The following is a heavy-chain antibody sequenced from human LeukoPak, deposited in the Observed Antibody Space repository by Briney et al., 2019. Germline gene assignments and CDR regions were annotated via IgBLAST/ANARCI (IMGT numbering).Heavy chain of an antibody. V-gene: IGHV1-8*01. CDR1: GYTFTSYD. D-gene: IGHD5-24*01. J-gene: IGHJ6*03. CDR2: INPNSGNT. Sequence: ASVKVSCKASGYTFTSYDINWVRQATGQGLEWMGWINPNSGNTGYAQKFQGRVTMTRNTSISTAYMELGSLRSEDTAVYYCARGRRGWLQLINYYYYYMDVWGKGTTVTVSS. CDR3: ARGRRGWLQLINYYYYYMDV.